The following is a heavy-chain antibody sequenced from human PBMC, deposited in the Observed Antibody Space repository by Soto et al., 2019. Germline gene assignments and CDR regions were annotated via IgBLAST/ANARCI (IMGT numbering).Heavy chain of an antibody. Sequence: SETLSLTCTVSGGSITSGGSYCSWIRQHPVKGLEWIGYIFHSGSTNYNPSLKSRVTMSVDTSKNQFSLKLSSVTAADTAVYYCAGGVVRGAFDIWGQGTMVTVSS. CDR1: GGSITSGGSY. D-gene: IGHD1-26*01. CDR2: IFHSGST. CDR3: AGGVVRGAFDI. V-gene: IGHV4-61*08. J-gene: IGHJ3*02.